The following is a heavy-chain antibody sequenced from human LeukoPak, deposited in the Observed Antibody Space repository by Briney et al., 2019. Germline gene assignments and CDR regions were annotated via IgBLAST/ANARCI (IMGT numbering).Heavy chain of an antibody. CDR2: IYYSGST. Sequence: SETLSLTCTVSGGSISSGGYYWSWIRQHPGKGLEWIGYIYYSGSTYYSPSLKSRVTISVDTSKNQFSLKLSSVTAADTAVYYCARGKYSSSYYFDYWGQGTLVTVSS. CDR3: ARGKYSSSYYFDY. D-gene: IGHD6-6*01. V-gene: IGHV4-31*03. J-gene: IGHJ4*02. CDR1: GGSISSGGYY.